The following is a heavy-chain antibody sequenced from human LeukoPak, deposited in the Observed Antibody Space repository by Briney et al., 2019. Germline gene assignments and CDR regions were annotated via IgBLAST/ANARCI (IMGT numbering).Heavy chain of an antibody. CDR1: GYTFTSYY. CDR3: ARGLQRQARSLGY. CDR2: MNPNSGNT. V-gene: IGHV1-8*03. Sequence: GASVKVSCKASGYTFTSYYMHWVRQAPGQGLEWMGWMNPNSGNTGYAQKFQGRVTITRNTSISTAYMELSSLRSEDTAVYYCARGLQRQARSLGYWGQGTLVTVSS. D-gene: IGHD1-1*01. J-gene: IGHJ4*02.